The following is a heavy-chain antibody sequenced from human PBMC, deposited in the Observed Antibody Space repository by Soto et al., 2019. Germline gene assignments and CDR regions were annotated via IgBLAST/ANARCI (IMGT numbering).Heavy chain of an antibody. CDR2: ISGSGGST. V-gene: IGHV3-23*01. D-gene: IGHD3-10*01. CDR1: VFTASGYA. CDR3: TTDSDHTGPLYYYGSGSYFSAP. Sequence: GGALSLSYAASVFTASGYAMRWVRQGPAAVPEWVCRISGSGGSTYYADSVKGRFTISRDNSKNTLYLQMNSLKTEDTAVYYCTTDSDHTGPLYYYGSGSYFSAPWGQGTLVTVSS. J-gene: IGHJ5*02.